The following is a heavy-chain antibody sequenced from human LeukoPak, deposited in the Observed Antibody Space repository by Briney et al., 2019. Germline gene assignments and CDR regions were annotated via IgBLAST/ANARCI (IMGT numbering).Heavy chain of an antibody. J-gene: IGHJ4*02. V-gene: IGHV4-59*01. CDR1: GGSFSSYY. CDR3: ARAKVGQQLTY. D-gene: IGHD6-13*01. CDR2: IYYSGST. Sequence: PSETLSLTCAAYGGSFSSYYWSWIRQPPGKGLEWIGYIYYSGSTNYNPSLKSRVTISVDTSKNQFSLKLSSVTAADTAVYYCARAKVGQQLTYWGQGTLVTVSS.